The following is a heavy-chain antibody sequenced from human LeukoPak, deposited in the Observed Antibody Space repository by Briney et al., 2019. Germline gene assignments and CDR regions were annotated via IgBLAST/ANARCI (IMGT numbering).Heavy chain of an antibody. J-gene: IGHJ4*02. CDR1: GGSFSGYY. D-gene: IGHD3-9*01. CDR3: ARGLRYFDWLSRGGYYFDY. V-gene: IGHV4-34*01. CDR2: INHSGST. Sequence: SETLSLTCAVYGGSFSGYYWSWIRQPPGKGLEWIGEINHSGSTNYNPSLKSRVTISVDTSKNRFSLKLSSVTAADTAVYYCARGLRYFDWLSRGGYYFDYWGQGTLVTVSS.